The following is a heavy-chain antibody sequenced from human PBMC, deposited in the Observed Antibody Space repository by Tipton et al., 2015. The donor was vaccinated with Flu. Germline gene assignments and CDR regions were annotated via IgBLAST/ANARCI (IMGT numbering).Heavy chain of an antibody. V-gene: IGHV4-38-2*02. D-gene: IGHD3-16*01. CDR3: ARARAPYYYYAMDV. Sequence: LRLSCSVSGDSIGSPYFWGWIRQPPGRGLEWIGNIHRSGNTYHNPSLKSRLTISVDSSKNQFSLKLTSVTAADTAVYYCARARAPYYYYAMDVWGQGTTVTVSS. CDR1: GDSIGSPYF. J-gene: IGHJ6*02. CDR2: IHRSGNT.